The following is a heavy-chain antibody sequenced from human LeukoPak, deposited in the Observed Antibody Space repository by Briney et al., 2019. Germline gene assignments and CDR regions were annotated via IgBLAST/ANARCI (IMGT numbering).Heavy chain of an antibody. D-gene: IGHD2-2*01. J-gene: IGHJ4*02. CDR2: ISGSGGST. CDR1: GFTFSSYA. Sequence: GGSLRLSCAASGFTFSSYAMSWVRQAPGRGLEWVSAISGSGGSTYYADSVKGRFTISRDNSKNTLYLQINSLRAEDTAVYYCAKEPLIVVVPAAIRTHYYFDYWGQGTLVTVSS. V-gene: IGHV3-23*01. CDR3: AKEPLIVVVPAAIRTHYYFDY.